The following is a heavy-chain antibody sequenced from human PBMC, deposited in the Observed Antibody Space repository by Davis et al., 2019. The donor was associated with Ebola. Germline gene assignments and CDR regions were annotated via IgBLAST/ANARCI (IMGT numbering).Heavy chain of an antibody. Sequence: PGGSLRLSCAVSGFTFSSYAMHWVRQAPGKGLEWVAVISYDGSNKYYADSVKGRFTISRDNSKNTLYLQMNSLRAEDTAVYYCARALATTHNYFDYWGQGSLVTVSS. CDR1: GFTFSSYA. CDR3: ARALATTHNYFDY. CDR2: ISYDGSNK. J-gene: IGHJ4*02. V-gene: IGHV3-30-3*01. D-gene: IGHD1-14*01.